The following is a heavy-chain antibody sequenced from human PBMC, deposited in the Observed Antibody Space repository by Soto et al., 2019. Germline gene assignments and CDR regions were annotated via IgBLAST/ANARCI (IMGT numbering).Heavy chain of an antibody. CDR1: GGSFSGYY. CDR2: INHSGST. J-gene: IGHJ5*02. Sequence: SETLSLTCAVYGGSFSGYYWSWIRQPPGKGLEWIGEINHSGSTNYNPSLKSRVTISVDTSKNQFSLKLSSVTAADTAVYYCARRSNPSSIAVAGTLYNWFDPWGQGTLVTVSS. V-gene: IGHV4-34*01. D-gene: IGHD6-19*01. CDR3: ARRSNPSSIAVAGTLYNWFDP.